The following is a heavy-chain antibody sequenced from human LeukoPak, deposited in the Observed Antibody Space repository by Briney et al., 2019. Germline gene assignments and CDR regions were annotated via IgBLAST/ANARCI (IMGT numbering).Heavy chain of an antibody. D-gene: IGHD3-22*01. J-gene: IGHJ4*02. CDR3: ARVRVSSGYYIDY. V-gene: IGHV3-74*01. CDR1: GFTFSSSW. Sequence: SGGSLRLSCAASGFTFSSSWMHWVRQAPGKGLVWVSRINNDGSTTTYADSVKGRSTMSRDNAKNTLYLQMNSLRAEDTAVYYCARVRVSSGYYIDYWGQGTLVTVSS. CDR2: INNDGSTT.